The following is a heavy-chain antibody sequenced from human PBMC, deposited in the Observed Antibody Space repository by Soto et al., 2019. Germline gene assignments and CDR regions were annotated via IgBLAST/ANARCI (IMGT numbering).Heavy chain of an antibody. D-gene: IGHD3-22*01. Sequence: QITLKESGPTLVKPTQTLTLTCTFSGFSLSTSGVGVGWIRQPPGKALEWLALIYWDDDKRYSPSLKSRLTITKDTSKNQVVLTMTNMDPVDTATYYCSHRRRYYDSSGYYSLDYWGQGTLVTVSS. J-gene: IGHJ4*02. V-gene: IGHV2-5*02. CDR3: SHRRRYYDSSGYYSLDY. CDR2: IYWDDDK. CDR1: GFSLSTSGVG.